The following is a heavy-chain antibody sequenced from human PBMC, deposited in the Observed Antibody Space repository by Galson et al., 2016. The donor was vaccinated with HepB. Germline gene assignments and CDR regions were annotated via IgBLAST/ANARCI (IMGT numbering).Heavy chain of an antibody. J-gene: IGHJ4*02. CDR3: AKERLVRRIFGH. CDR1: GFVFSNFG. V-gene: IGHV3-23*01. CDR2: ISTRRTT. Sequence: SLRLSCAASGFVFSNFGLSWVRQAPGKGLEWVASISTRRTTYYPDSVQGRFTISRDNSNNTLYLQMNGLRAEDTAVYYCAKERLVRRIFGHWGQGTLLTVSS. D-gene: IGHD1-1*01.